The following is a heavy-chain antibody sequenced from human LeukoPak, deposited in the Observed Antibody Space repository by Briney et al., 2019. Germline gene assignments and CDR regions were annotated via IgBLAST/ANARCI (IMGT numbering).Heavy chain of an antibody. J-gene: IGHJ4*02. CDR3: ITDPGDYENF. V-gene: IGHV3-15*01. Sequence: GGSLRLSCAASGFSFSNAWMSWVRQAPGKGLERVGRIKSKSDGETRDYAAPVRGRFAISRDDSKNTLFLLMNSLKTDDTAVYFCITDPGDYENFWGQGTLVTVSS. D-gene: IGHD4-17*01. CDR2: IKSKSDGETR. CDR1: GFSFSNAW.